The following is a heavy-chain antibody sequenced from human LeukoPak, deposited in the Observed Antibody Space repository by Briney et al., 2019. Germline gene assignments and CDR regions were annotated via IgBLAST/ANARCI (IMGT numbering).Heavy chain of an antibody. CDR2: INPNSGGT. CDR3: ARESRRYCSGGSCYPAGY. CDR1: GYTFTGYY. Sequence: ASVKVSCKASGYTFTGYYMHWVRQAPGQGLEWMGWINPNSGGTNYAQKFQGRVTVTRDTSISTAYMELSRLRSDDTAVYYCARESRRYCSGGSCYPAGYWGQGTLVTVSS. D-gene: IGHD2-15*01. V-gene: IGHV1-2*02. J-gene: IGHJ4*02.